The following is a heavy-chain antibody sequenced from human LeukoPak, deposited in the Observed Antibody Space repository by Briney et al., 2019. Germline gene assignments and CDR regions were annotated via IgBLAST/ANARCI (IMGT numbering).Heavy chain of an antibody. J-gene: IGHJ4*02. CDR1: GGSVTADNYF. CDR2: IYYTAGS. V-gene: IGHV4-30-4*08. D-gene: IGHD1-26*01. CDR3: GRGLRYSESYVVEY. Sequence: PSETLSLTCTVSGGSVTADNYFWSWTRQPPGEGLEWIGYIYYTAGSYYNPSLKSRVTMSIDASTNQFSLRLNSVTAADTAVYHCGRGLRYSESYVVEYWGLGTLVTVSS.